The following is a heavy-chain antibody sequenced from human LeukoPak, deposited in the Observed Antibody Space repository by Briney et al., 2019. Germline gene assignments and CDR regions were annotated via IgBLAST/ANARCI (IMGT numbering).Heavy chain of an antibody. CDR1: GFTFGHNA. Sequence: GGSLRLSCVASGFTFGHNAMAWVRQAPGKRLEWVSALSGSGGDTFYADSVKGRFAISRDNSKNTLYLQLSSLRPDDTAVYYCAKGAPSSSSIFDFWGPGTLVTVSS. CDR3: AKGAPSSSSIFDF. CDR2: LSGSGGDT. D-gene: IGHD6-6*01. J-gene: IGHJ4*02. V-gene: IGHV3-23*01.